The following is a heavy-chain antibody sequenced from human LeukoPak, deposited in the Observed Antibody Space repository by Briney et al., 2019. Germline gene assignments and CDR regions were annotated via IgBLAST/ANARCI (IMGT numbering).Heavy chain of an antibody. CDR1: GYSFNNYD. CDR2: MNPNSGNT. D-gene: IGHD5-24*01. V-gene: IGHV1-8*01. CDR3: VRAMAPLDTFNYQYAMDV. Sequence: GASVKGSCKASGYSFNNYDINWVRQAPGQGLEWMGWMNPNSGNTGYAQKFQGRFTLTRETFISTAYMELSSLRSDDTAVYYCVRAMAPLDTFNYQYAMDVWGQGTMVTVSS. J-gene: IGHJ6*02.